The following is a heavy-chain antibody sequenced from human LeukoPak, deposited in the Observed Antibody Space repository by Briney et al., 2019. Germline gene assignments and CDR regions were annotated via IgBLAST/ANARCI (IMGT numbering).Heavy chain of an antibody. D-gene: IGHD1-26*01. CDR3: ARANTIVGAFLDY. V-gene: IGHV1-69*05. J-gene: IGHJ4*02. CDR2: IIPIFGTA. Sequence: ASVKVSCKASGGTFSSYAISWVRQAPGQGLEWIGRIIPIFGTANYAQKFQGRVTITTDESTSTAYMELSSLRSEDTAVYYCARANTIVGAFLDYWGPGTLVTVFS. CDR1: GGTFSSYA.